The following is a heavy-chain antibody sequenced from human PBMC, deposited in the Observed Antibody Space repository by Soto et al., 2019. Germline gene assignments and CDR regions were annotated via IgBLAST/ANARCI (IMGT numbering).Heavy chain of an antibody. D-gene: IGHD5-12*01. V-gene: IGHV4-61*01. CDR1: GGSVRSGSYY. Sequence: SETLSLTCPVSGGSVRSGSYYWSWIRQPPGKGLEWIGYICYSGHTNYNPSLKSRVTISGHTSKNQFSLKLSSVTAVDTPVYYWASVPWLEVDIWGQGTIVTVSS. CDR3: ASVPWLEVDI. J-gene: IGHJ3*02. CDR2: ICYSGHT.